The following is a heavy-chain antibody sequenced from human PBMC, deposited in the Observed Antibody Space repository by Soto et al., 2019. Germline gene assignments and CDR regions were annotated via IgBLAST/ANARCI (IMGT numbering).Heavy chain of an antibody. Sequence: QGQLQESGPGVVKPSQTLSLTCTVSGGSIRGSDYYWSWIRQSPGKGLEWIGYIYYSGSTYYSPSLKSRITLSIDTSKNQFSLRLRSVTAADTAVYYCARGSYYDGSAYPLDYWGQGTLVTVSS. D-gene: IGHD3-22*01. CDR3: ARGSYYDGSAYPLDY. V-gene: IGHV4-30-4*01. J-gene: IGHJ4*02. CDR2: IYYSGST. CDR1: GGSIRGSDYY.